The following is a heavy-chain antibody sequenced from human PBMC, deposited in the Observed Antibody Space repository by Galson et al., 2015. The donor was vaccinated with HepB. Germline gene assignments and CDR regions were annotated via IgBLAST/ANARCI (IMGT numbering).Heavy chain of an antibody. V-gene: IGHV4-59*01. Sequence: ETLSLTCTVSGGSISSYYWSWIRQPPGKGLEWIGYIYYSGSTNYNPSLKSRVTISVDTSKSQFSLKLSSVTAADTAVYYCAGTVVAPGNYYYGMDVWGQGTTVTVSS. D-gene: IGHD3-22*01. CDR1: GGSISSYY. J-gene: IGHJ6*02. CDR2: IYYSGST. CDR3: AGTVVAPGNYYYGMDV.